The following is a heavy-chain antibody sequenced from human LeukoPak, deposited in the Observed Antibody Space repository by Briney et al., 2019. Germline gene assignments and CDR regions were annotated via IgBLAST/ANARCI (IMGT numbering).Heavy chain of an antibody. CDR1: GGSISSYY. CDR3: ARDTERVLGCPGSSYYYMDV. D-gene: IGHD3-16*01. V-gene: IGHV4-59*01. J-gene: IGHJ6*03. CDR2: IYYSGST. Sequence: SETLSLTCTVSGGSISSYYWSWIRQPPGKGLEWIGYIYYSGSTNYNPSLKSRVTISVDTSKNQFSLKLSSVTAADTAVYYCARDTERVLGCPGSSYYYMDVWGKGTTVTVSS.